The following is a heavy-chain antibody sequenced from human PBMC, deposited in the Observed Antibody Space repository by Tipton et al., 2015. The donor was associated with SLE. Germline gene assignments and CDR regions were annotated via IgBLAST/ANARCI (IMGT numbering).Heavy chain of an antibody. CDR2: IYYSGST. J-gene: IGHJ5*02. V-gene: IGHV4-39*07. CDR1: GGSISSYY. CDR3: ARGKSARSSFTFDP. D-gene: IGHD6-6*01. Sequence: TLSLTCTVSGGSISSYYWGWIRQPPGKGLEWIGSIYYSGSTYYNPSLKSRVTISVDTSKNQFSLKLSSVTAADTAVYYCARGKSARSSFTFDPWGQGTLVTVSS.